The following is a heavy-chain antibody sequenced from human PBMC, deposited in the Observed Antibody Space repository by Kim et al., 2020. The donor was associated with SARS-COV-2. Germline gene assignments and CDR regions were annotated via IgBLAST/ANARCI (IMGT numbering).Heavy chain of an antibody. CDR1: GGSFSGYY. CDR3: ARGFNRAKYYYYYGMDV. V-gene: IGHV4-34*01. Sequence: SETLSLTCAVYGGSFSGYYWSWIRQPPGKGLEWIGEINHSGSTNYNPSLKSRVTISVDTSKNQFSLKLSSVTAADTAVYYCARGFNRAKYYYYYGMDVWGQGTTVTVSS. D-gene: IGHD3-10*01. J-gene: IGHJ6*02. CDR2: INHSGST.